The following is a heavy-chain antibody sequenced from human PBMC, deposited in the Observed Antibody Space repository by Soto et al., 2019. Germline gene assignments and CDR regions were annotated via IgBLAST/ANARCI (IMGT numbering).Heavy chain of an antibody. J-gene: IGHJ4*02. CDR2: IKEDGSES. Sequence: EVQLVESGGDLVQPGGSLRLSCAASGFTFSTHWMSWVRQAPGKGLEWVANIKEDGSESYYAYSVKGRFTISRANAKNSLYLQMNGLRVEDTALYYCAKDVRWGQGTLVTVSS. CDR3: AKDVR. CDR1: GFTFSTHW. V-gene: IGHV3-7*05.